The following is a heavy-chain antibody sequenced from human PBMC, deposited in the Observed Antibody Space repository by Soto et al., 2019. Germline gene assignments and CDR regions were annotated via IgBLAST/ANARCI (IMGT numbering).Heavy chain of an antibody. CDR3: ARAVASPYCTNGVCFESPRYGMDV. J-gene: IGHJ6*02. CDR2: ISSSSSYI. CDR1: GFTFSSYS. D-gene: IGHD2-8*01. Sequence: PGGSLRLSCAASGFTFSSYSMNWVRQAPGKGLEWVSSISSSSSYIYYADSVKGRFTISRDNAKNSLYLQMNSLRAEDTAVYYCARAVASPYCTNGVCFESPRYGMDVWGQGTTVTVSS. V-gene: IGHV3-21*01.